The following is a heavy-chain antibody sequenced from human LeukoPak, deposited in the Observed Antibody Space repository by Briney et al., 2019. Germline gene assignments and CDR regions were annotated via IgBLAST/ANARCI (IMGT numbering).Heavy chain of an antibody. D-gene: IGHD4-17*01. Sequence: PGGSLTLSCAASGFTFSGSAMHWVRQASGKGLEWVGRIRSKANSYATAYAASVKGRFTISRGDSKNTAYLQMNSLKTEDTAVYYCTILLVGYGDYGGYWGQGTLVTVSS. CDR2: IRSKANSYAT. CDR3: TILLVGYGDYGGY. J-gene: IGHJ4*02. CDR1: GFTFSGSA. V-gene: IGHV3-73*01.